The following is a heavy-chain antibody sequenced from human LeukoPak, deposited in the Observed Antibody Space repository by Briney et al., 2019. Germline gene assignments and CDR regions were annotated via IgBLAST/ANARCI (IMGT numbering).Heavy chain of an antibody. CDR3: ARIDGPTVFTYYMDL. CDR1: GFSFNRRG. CDR2: ISPRSETI. D-gene: IGHD3-16*01. J-gene: IGHJ6*03. V-gene: IGHV3-48*04. Sequence: PGESLRLSCATSGFSFNRRGMNWVRQPPGKGLEWVSYISPRSETIFYAESVQGRFAVSRDDAKGSLYLQMHTLRVEDTALYYVARIDGPTVFTYYMDLWGKGTTVTVAS.